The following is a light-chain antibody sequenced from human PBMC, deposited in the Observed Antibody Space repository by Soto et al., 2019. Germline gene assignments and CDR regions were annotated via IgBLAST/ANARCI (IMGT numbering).Light chain of an antibody. V-gene: IGKV1-39*02. CDR2: VAS. J-gene: IGKJ2*01. CDR1: QSIDTH. Sequence: DIQMTQSPSSLSASVGDRVTITCRASQSIDTHLVWYQQKPATAPKILIYVASSLESGVPSRFSGSGFGTDFTLTISRLEPEDFAVYYCQLYGGSHMFSFGQGTKLEIK. CDR3: QLYGGSHMFS.